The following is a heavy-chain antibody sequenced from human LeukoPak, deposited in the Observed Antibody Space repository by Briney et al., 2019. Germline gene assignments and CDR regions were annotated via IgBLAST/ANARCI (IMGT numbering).Heavy chain of an antibody. Sequence: GESLKISCKGSGYSFTSYWIGWVRQMPGKGLEWMGIMYPGDSDTRYSPSFQGQVTISADKSISTAYLQWSSLKASDTAMYYCAIPGYYGSGSNYGMDVWGQGTTVTVSS. CDR1: GYSFTSYW. CDR3: AIPGYYGSGSNYGMDV. J-gene: IGHJ6*02. CDR2: MYPGDSDT. D-gene: IGHD3-10*01. V-gene: IGHV5-51*01.